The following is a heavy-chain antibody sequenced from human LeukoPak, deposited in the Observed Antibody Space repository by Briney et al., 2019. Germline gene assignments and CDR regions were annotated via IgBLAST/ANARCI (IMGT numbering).Heavy chain of an antibody. V-gene: IGHV3-48*04. J-gene: IGHJ3*02. D-gene: IGHD6-19*01. CDR1: GFTFSSYW. CDR3: ARSHSSGWLAFDAFDI. CDR2: ISSSGSTI. Sequence: GSLRLSCAASGFTFSSYWMHWVRQAPGKGLEWVSYISSSGSTIYYADSVKGRFTISRDNAKNSLYLQMNSLRAEDTAVYYCARSHSSGWLAFDAFDIWGQGTMVTVSS.